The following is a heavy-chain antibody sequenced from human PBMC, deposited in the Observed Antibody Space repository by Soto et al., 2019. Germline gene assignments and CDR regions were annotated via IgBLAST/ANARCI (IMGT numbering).Heavy chain of an antibody. J-gene: IGHJ4*02. CDR1: GGSITSSGYY. D-gene: IGHD2-2*01. V-gene: IGHV4-31*03. CDR3: ARGGGSTKVDY. CDR2: TSNSGST. Sequence: QVQLQESGPGLVKPSQTLSLTCTVSGGSITSSGYYWSWIRQHPGEGLEWIGFTSNSGSTSYNPRLKSRVTISVDTSSNQFSLNLKSVTAADTAVYYCARGGGSTKVDYWGQGTLVTVSP.